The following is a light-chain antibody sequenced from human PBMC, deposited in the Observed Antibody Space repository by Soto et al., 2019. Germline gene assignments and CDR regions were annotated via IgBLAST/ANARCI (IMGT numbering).Light chain of an antibody. CDR3: QQYNNWPFIT. Sequence: EIVMTQSPATLSVSPGERATLSCRASQSVRGNLAWYQQKPGQSPRLLIYGASSRATAISARFSGSGSGTEFTLTISSLQSEDFAVYYCQQYNNWPFITFGQGTRLEI. J-gene: IGKJ5*01. CDR2: GAS. CDR1: QSVRGN. V-gene: IGKV3-15*01.